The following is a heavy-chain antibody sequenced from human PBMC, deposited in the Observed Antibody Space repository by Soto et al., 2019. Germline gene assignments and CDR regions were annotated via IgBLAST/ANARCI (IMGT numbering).Heavy chain of an antibody. D-gene: IGHD3-3*01. Sequence: SETLSLTCTVSGGSVSSGSYYWSWIRQPPGKGLEWIGYIYYSGSTNYNPSLKSRVTISVDTSKNQFSLKLSSVTAADTAVYYCARIPKYYDFWSGYLGDDAFDIWGQGTMVTVSS. CDR3: ARIPKYYDFWSGYLGDDAFDI. CDR1: GGSVSSGSYY. J-gene: IGHJ3*02. V-gene: IGHV4-61*01. CDR2: IYYSGST.